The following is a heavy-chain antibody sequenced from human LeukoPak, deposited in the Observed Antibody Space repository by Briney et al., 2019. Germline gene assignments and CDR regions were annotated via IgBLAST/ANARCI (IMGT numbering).Heavy chain of an antibody. CDR1: GYIFTSYG. V-gene: IGHV1-18*04. D-gene: IGHD2-2*01. CDR2: ISAYNGNT. J-gene: IGHJ4*02. CDR3: ARDWYCSSTSCYFLDY. Sequence: GASVKVSCKASGYIFTSYGVSWVGQARGQGLEGMGWISAYNGNTNYAQKLQGRVTMTTDTSTSTAYMELSSLRSDDTAVYYCARDWYCSSTSCYFLDYWGQGTLVTVSS.